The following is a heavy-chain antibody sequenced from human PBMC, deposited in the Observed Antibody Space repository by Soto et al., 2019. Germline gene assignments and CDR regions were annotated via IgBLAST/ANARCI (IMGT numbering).Heavy chain of an antibody. Sequence: ETLSLTCTVSGGSISSYYWTWIRQPAGKGLEWIGRIHTSVSTNYNPSLKSRVTMSVDTSKNQFSLKLTSVTAAETAVYYCAGAKDLSRSEWGQGNLVNVSA. J-gene: IGHJ4*02. CDR2: IHTSVST. D-gene: IGHD3-16*01. V-gene: IGHV4-4*07. CDR1: GGSISSYY. CDR3: AGAKDLSRSE.